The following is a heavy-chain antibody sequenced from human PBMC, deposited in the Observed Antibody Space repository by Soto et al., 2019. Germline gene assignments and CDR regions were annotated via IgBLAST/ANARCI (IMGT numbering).Heavy chain of an antibody. V-gene: IGHV1-3*05. Sequence: QVQLVQSGAEEKKPGASVKVSCKASGYTFSDYAIHWVRQAPGQRPEWMGWINAGNGNTKYSQKFQGRVTITRETSASTVCMEPNSLRSEDTFVYCCAWGTRVWLDSWGYGNLVTVSS. J-gene: IGHJ5*01. CDR3: AWGTRVWLDS. D-gene: IGHD3-16*01. CDR2: INAGNGNT. CDR1: GYTFSDYA.